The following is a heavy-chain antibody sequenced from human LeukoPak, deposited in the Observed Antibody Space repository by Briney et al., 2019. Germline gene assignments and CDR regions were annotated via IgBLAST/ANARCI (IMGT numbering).Heavy chain of an antibody. CDR2: IHCSDSNT. V-gene: IGHV5-51*04. D-gene: IGHD2-21*01. Sequence: GESLKIFCKGSGYSFTSYLIGWVRQMPGKGPEWMGIIHCSDSNTRYSPSFQGQVTISADKPVSTAYLQWNSLKASDTAMYYYARYIPGHYAIDVWGQGTTVTVSS. J-gene: IGHJ6*02. CDR3: ARYIPGHYAIDV. CDR1: GYSFTSYL.